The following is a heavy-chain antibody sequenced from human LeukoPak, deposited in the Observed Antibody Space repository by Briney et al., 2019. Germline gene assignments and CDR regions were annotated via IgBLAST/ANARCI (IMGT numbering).Heavy chain of an antibody. V-gene: IGHV4-4*07. CDR1: GGSISNHY. Sequence: SETLSLTCTVSGGSISNHYWSWIRQPAGRGLEWIGRIHSSGSTNYNPSLTSRVSMSLDTSKKQFSLSLPSVTAADTAVYYCAKVETSGGANCYALDYWGQGTLVTVSS. CDR3: AKVETSGGANCYALDY. CDR2: IHSSGST. J-gene: IGHJ4*02. D-gene: IGHD2-2*01.